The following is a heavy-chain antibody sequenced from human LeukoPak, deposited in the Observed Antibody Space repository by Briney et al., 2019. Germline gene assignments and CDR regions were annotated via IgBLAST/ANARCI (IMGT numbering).Heavy chain of an antibody. CDR3: ARGNYYDSSGYYSRSANWFDP. J-gene: IGHJ5*02. Sequence: ASVTVSCKASGYTFTGYYMHWVRQAPGQGLEWMGWINPNSGGTNYAQKFQGWVTMTRDTSISTAYMELSRLRSDDTAVYYCARGNYYDSSGYYSRSANWFDPWGQGTLVTVSS. CDR2: INPNSGGT. V-gene: IGHV1-2*04. D-gene: IGHD3-22*01. CDR1: GYTFTGYY.